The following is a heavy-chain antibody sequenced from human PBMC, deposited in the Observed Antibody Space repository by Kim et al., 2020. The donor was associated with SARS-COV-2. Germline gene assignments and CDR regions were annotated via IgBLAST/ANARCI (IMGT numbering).Heavy chain of an antibody. CDR1: GLTFRNYG. Sequence: GGSLRLSCAASGLTFRNYGMHWVRQAPGKGLEWVADISYDGTIQYYGDSVEGRFTISRDNSKNTLYLQMNSLRLEDTAVYYCAKGPIAVVPGGKLWLDPWGQGTLVTVSS. D-gene: IGHD2-2*01. V-gene: IGHV3-30*18. CDR2: ISYDGTIQ. CDR3: AKGPIAVVPGGKLWLDP. J-gene: IGHJ5*02.